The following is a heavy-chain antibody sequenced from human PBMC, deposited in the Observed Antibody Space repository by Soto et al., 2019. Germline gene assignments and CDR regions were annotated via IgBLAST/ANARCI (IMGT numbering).Heavy chain of an antibody. CDR3: ARDLTMVRGVISSGYYYGMDV. Sequence: SETLSLTCTVSGGSISSYYWSWIRQPPGKGLEWIGYIYYSGSTNYNPSLKSRVTISVDTSKNQFSLKLSSVTAADTAVYYCARDLTMVRGVISSGYYYGMDVWGQGTTVIVSS. V-gene: IGHV4-59*01. D-gene: IGHD3-10*01. CDR2: IYYSGST. J-gene: IGHJ6*02. CDR1: GGSISSYY.